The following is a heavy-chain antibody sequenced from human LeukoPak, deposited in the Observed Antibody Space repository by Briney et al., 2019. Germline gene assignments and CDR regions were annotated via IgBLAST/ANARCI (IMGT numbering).Heavy chain of an antibody. CDR3: ARVPHGYASLFDY. D-gene: IGHD5-12*01. CDR1: GGTFSSYA. CDR2: IIPIFGTA. J-gene: IGHJ4*02. Sequence: SVKVSCKASGGTFSSYAISWVRQAPGQGLEWMGGIIPIFGTANYAQKFQGRVTITADESTSTAYMELSSLRSEDTAVYYCARVPHGYASLFDYWGQGTLVTVSS. V-gene: IGHV1-69*13.